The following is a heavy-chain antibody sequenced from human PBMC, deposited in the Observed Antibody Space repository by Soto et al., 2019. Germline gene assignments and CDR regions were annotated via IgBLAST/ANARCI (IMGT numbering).Heavy chain of an antibody. J-gene: IGHJ3*02. Sequence: GGSLRLSCAASGFTFSSYGMHWVRQAPGKGLEWVAVISYDGSNKYYADSVKGRFTISRDNSKNTLYLQMNRLRAEDTAVYYCANSTGWTTTAFGIWDKGTMVTVSS. CDR1: GFTFSSYG. D-gene: IGHD1-1*01. V-gene: IGHV3-30*18. CDR3: ANSTGWTTTAFGI. CDR2: ISYDGSNK.